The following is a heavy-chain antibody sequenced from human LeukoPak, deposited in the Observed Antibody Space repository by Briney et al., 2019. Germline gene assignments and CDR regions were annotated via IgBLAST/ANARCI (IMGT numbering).Heavy chain of an antibody. Sequence: SETLSLTCTVSGGSISSHSYHWGWIRQPPGKGLEWIGSIYFSGSTYFNPSFKSRVSISLDTSKNQFSLELSSVTAADTAVYYCARSTGTSMPYYLDYWGQGTLVTVSS. CDR1: GGSISSHSYH. J-gene: IGHJ4*02. D-gene: IGHD2/OR15-2a*01. V-gene: IGHV4-39*07. CDR3: ARSTGTSMPYYLDY. CDR2: IYFSGST.